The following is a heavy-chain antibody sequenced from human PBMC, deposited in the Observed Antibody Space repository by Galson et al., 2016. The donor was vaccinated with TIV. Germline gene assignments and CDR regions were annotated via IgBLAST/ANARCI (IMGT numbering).Heavy chain of an antibody. V-gene: IGHV3-15*07. Sequence: GSLRLSCAVSGFTFNNAWMNWVRQAPGKGLEWVARIKSKRDGGTADYVAPVEGRFTISRDDSKNTLYLRMNSLKTEDTAVYYCTHRGDFAESPYWGRGTLVTVSS. CDR1: GFTFNNAW. CDR2: IKSKRDGGTA. CDR3: THRGDFAESPY. D-gene: IGHD3-10*01. J-gene: IGHJ4*02.